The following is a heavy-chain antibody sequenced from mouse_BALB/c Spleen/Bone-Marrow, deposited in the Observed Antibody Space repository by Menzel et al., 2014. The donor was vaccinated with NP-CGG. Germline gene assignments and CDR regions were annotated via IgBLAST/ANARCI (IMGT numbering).Heavy chain of an antibody. J-gene: IGHJ4*01. V-gene: IGHV1-52*01. Sequence: VQLVESGPDLVRPGSSVKMSCKASDYTFTTYWMHWVKQRPGQGLEWIGMIDPSTSETRLNQKFKDKATLIVDKSSNTAYMQLSSLTSEDSAAYYCARRTLAMDYWGQGTSVTVSS. CDR1: DYTFTTYW. CDR3: ARRTLAMDY. CDR2: IDPSTSET.